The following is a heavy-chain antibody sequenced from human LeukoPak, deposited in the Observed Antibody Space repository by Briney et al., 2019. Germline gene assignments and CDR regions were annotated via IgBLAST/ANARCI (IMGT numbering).Heavy chain of an antibody. CDR1: GFTFSSYT. D-gene: IGHD1-14*01. Sequence: GGSLRLSCAASGFTFSSYTMHWVRQTPGKGLEWVAVISDDGNGKVQYYADSVKGRFTISRGSSKNTLYLQMNSLRPEDTAVYFCARDHWGRITSGGYFDYWGQGTLVTVSS. V-gene: IGHV3-30*04. CDR2: ISDDGNGKVQ. CDR3: ARDHWGRITSGGYFDY. J-gene: IGHJ4*02.